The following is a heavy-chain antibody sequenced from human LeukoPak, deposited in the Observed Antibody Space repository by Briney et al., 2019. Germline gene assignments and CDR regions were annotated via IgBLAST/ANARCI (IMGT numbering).Heavy chain of an antibody. CDR3: ARRVYNSRWYIDY. CDR2: ISSSGSTI. CDR1: GFTFSDYY. V-gene: IGHV3-11*04. Sequence: PGGSLRLSCAASGFTFSDYYMSWIRQTPGQGLEWVSYISSSGSTIYYADSVKGRFTISRDNAKNSLYLQMNSLRAEDTAVYYCARRVYNSRWYIDYWGQGTLVTVSS. D-gene: IGHD6-19*01. J-gene: IGHJ4*02.